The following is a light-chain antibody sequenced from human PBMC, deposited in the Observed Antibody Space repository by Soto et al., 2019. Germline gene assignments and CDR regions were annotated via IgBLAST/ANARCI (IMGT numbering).Light chain of an antibody. CDR3: QPYYNWPRT. CDR2: GAY. V-gene: IGKV3-15*01. CDR1: ENIYTN. J-gene: IGKJ5*01. Sequence: IVLTQSPGTLSLSPGARPTLSGRASENIYTNLAWYQQKPGQAPRLLFYGAYTRATGLTARFSGTGSGTEFTLTINSLQAEDSAVYYCQPYYNWPRTVGPGTRLEIK.